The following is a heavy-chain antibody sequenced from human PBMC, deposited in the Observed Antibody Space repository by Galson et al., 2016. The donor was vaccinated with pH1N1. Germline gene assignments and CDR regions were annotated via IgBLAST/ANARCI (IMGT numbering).Heavy chain of an antibody. Sequence: SLRLSCAASGFPFSTYGMHWVRQAPGKGLEWLAVISYHGENIHYAASVKGRFTISRDNSKNTLFLQMSRLRSQDTAVYYCAKGASAAANLDYWGRGTLLTVSS. J-gene: IGHJ4*02. CDR2: ISYHGENI. CDR3: AKGASAAANLDY. CDR1: GFPFSTYG. V-gene: IGHV3-30*18. D-gene: IGHD6-13*01.